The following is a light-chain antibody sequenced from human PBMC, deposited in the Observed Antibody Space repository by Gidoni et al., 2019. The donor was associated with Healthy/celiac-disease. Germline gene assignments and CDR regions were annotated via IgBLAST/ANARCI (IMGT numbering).Light chain of an antibody. CDR1: QSVSST. Sequence: EIVRTQSPATLAVAPGERATLACRARQSVSSTLAWCQQKPGQAPRLLIYGASTWATGIPARFSVSGSVTEFTLTLSSLQSEDFAVYYCQQYNNWWTFGQGTKVEIK. CDR3: QQYNNWWT. CDR2: GAS. J-gene: IGKJ1*01. V-gene: IGKV3-15*01.